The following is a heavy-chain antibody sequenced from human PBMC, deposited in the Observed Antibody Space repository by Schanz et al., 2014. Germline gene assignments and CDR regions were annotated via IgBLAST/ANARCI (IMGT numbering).Heavy chain of an antibody. CDR3: AKNWKGHHITGRPGWSDGMDV. J-gene: IGHJ6*02. D-gene: IGHD6-6*01. Sequence: EMQLVESGGGLIQPGGSLRLSCAASGFTVTSYYMSWVRQAPGKGLEWVSVIYSGDNTYYADSVKGRFTISRDNSKNTLYLQMNSLRVEDTAEYYCAKNWKGHHITGRPGWSDGMDVWGQGTTVTVSS. V-gene: IGHV3-53*01. CDR1: GFTVTSYY. CDR2: IYSGDNT.